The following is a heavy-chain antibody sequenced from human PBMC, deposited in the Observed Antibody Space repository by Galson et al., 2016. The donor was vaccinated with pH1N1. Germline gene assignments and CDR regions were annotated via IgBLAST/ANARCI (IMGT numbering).Heavy chain of an antibody. D-gene: IGHD5-18*01. J-gene: IGHJ6*03. CDR1: GFSLSSYS. CDR3: ARDLGYAYGFYYYYYMDV. CDR2: ISRSVTNI. Sequence: SLRLSCAASGFSLSSYSMNWVRQAPGKGLEWVSYISRSVTNIYYAGSVKGRFTISRDTAKNSLYLQMESLRLDDTAVYFCARDLGYAYGFYYYYYMDVWGKGTTVTVSS. V-gene: IGHV3-48*04.